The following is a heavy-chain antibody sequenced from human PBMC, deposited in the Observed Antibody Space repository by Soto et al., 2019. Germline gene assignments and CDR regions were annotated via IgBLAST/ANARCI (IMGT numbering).Heavy chain of an antibody. CDR2: ISSSSSTI. D-gene: IGHD4-17*01. Sequence: GGSLRLSCAASGFTFSSYSMNWVRQAPGKGLEWVSYISSSSSTIYYADSVKGRFTISRDNAKNSLYLQMNSLRDEDTAVYYCASRDDYGDPYYFDYWGQGTLVTVSS. CDR3: ASRDDYGDPYYFDY. CDR1: GFTFSSYS. J-gene: IGHJ4*02. V-gene: IGHV3-48*02.